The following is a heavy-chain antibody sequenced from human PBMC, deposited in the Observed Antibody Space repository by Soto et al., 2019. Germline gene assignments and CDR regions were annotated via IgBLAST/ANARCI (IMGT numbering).Heavy chain of an antibody. CDR1: GYTYTSYA. CDR3: ARDMGFGLSDY. V-gene: IGHV1-3*01. CDR2: INAGNGNT. Sequence: QVQLVQSGAEVKEPGASVKVSCKASGYTYTSYAMDRVRQAPGQRLEWMGWINAGNGNTKYSQKFQGRVTITRDTSASTAYMELSSLISEDTAVYYCARDMGFGLSDYWGQGTLVTVSS. D-gene: IGHD3-10*01. J-gene: IGHJ4*02.